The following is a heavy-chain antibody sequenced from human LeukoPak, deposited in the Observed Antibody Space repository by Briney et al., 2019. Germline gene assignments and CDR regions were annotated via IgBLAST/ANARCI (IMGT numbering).Heavy chain of an antibody. CDR1: GFTFSGSA. CDR2: IRSKANGYAT. V-gene: IGHV3-73*01. J-gene: IGHJ5*02. CDR3: TRATYYYDSSGYT. D-gene: IGHD3-22*01. Sequence: GGSLRLSCAASGFTFSGSAMHWVRQASGKGLEWVGRIRSKANGYATAYAASVKGRFTISRDDSKNTAYLQMNSLKTEDTAVYYCTRATYYYDSSGYTWGQGTLVTVSS.